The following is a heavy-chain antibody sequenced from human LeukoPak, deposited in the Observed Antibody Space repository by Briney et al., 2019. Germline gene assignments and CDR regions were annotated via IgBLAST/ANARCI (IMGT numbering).Heavy chain of an antibody. CDR1: GFTFSTYS. J-gene: IGHJ5*01. D-gene: IGHD5-12*01. V-gene: IGHV3-23*01. Sequence: GGSLRLSCAASGFTFSTYSRSWVRQAPRKGLEWVSVIWPSGDTTYYADSVKGRFTISRDNSKNTLYLQMHNLRAEDTALYYCAKDQRPDSGYDIDSWGHGTLVTVSS. CDR3: AKDQRPDSGYDIDS. CDR2: IWPSGDTT.